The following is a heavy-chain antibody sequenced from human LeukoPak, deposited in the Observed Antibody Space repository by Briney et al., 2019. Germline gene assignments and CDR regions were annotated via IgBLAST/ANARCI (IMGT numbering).Heavy chain of an antibody. CDR2: INPNSGDT. CDR1: RYTFTGYH. Sequence: WASVKVSCKASRYTFTGYHMHWVRQAPGQGLEWMGRINPNSGDTNYAQKFQGRVTMTRDTFISTAYMELSRLRSDDTAVYYCARDYCSSTSCLFDYWGQGTLVTVSS. V-gene: IGHV1-2*06. J-gene: IGHJ4*02. CDR3: ARDYCSSTSCLFDY. D-gene: IGHD2-2*01.